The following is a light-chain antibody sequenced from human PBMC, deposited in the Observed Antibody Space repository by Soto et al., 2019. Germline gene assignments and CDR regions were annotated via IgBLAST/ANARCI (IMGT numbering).Light chain of an antibody. CDR3: CSYAGSSTNYV. CDR2: EGS. J-gene: IGLJ1*01. CDR1: SSDVGSYNL. Sequence: QSVLTQPASVSGSPGQSMTISCTGTSSDVGSYNLVSWYQQHPGKAPKLMIYEGSKRPSGVSNRFSGSKSGNTASLTISGLQAEDEADYYCCSYAGSSTNYVFGTGTKVTVL. V-gene: IGLV2-23*01.